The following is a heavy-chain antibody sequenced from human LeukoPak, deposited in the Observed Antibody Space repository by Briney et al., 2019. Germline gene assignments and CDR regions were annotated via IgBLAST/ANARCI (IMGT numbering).Heavy chain of an antibody. D-gene: IGHD6-19*01. V-gene: IGHV4-39*01. J-gene: IGHJ4*02. CDR2: IYYSGST. CDR1: GGSISSSSYY. CDR3: ARLGSTWLEAISGPVDY. Sequence: SETLSLTCTVSGGSISSSSYYWGWIRQPPGKGLEWIGSIYYSGSTYYSPSLKSRVTISVDTSKNQFSLKLSSVTAADTAVYYCARLGSTWLEAISGPVDYWGQGTLVTVSS.